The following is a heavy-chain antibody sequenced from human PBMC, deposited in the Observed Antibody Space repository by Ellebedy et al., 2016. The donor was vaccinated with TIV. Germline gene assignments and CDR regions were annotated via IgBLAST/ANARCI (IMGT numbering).Heavy chain of an antibody. CDR2: IWYDGSNK. Sequence: GESLKISCAASGFTFSTYGMHWVRQAPGKGLEWVAVIWYDGSNKYYADSVKGRFTISRDNSKNTLYLQMNSLTAEDTAIYYCATKPSYRNFFDYWGQGALVTVSS. J-gene: IGHJ4*02. CDR3: ATKPSYRNFFDY. D-gene: IGHD1-14*01. CDR1: GFTFSTYG. V-gene: IGHV3-33*01.